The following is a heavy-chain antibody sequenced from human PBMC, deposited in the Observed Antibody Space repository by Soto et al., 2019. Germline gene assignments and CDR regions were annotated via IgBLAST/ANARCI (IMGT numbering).Heavy chain of an antibody. D-gene: IGHD3-3*01. CDR1: GGSISSYY. J-gene: IGHJ6*02. CDR3: ARIGSFDFWRASNYYYFYGLDV. CDR2: IYYNGST. Sequence: QVQLQESGPGLVKPSETLSLTCTVSGGSISSYYWNWIRQPPGKGLEWIGYIYYNGSTNYNPSLRSRVSLSLHTSTYQFSLTLGSVTDAATAVYYCARIGSFDFWRASNYYYFYGLDVWGQGTTVTVSS. V-gene: IGHV4-59*01.